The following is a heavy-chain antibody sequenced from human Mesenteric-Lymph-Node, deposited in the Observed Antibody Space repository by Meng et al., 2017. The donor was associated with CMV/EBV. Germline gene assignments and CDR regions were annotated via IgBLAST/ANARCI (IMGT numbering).Heavy chain of an antibody. D-gene: IGHD2-2*01. J-gene: IGHJ4*02. CDR3: AKAHWPFCSSTSCSFDN. V-gene: IGHV3-23*03. CDR2: LYNDGSDT. Sequence: FTFSSHAMIWVRQTPGRGLEWVSVLYNDGSDTSYSPSVKVLFTISRENSKKTLYLQMNDLRPEDTAIYYCAKAHWPFCSSTSCSFDNWGQGTLVTVSS. CDR1: FTFSSHA.